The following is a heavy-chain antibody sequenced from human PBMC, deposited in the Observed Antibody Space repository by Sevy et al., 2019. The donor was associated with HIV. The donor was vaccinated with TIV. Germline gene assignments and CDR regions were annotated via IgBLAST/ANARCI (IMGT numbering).Heavy chain of an antibody. J-gene: IGHJ4*02. CDR2: INPNSGGT. D-gene: IGHD1-26*01. CDR3: ALIVGAIDFDY. CDR1: GYTFTGYY. V-gene: IGHV1-2*06. Sequence: ASAKVSCKASGYTFTGYYMHWVRQAPGQGLEWMGRINPNSGGTNYAQKFQGRVTMTRDTSISTAYMELSRLRSDDTAVYYCALIVGAIDFDYWGQGTLVTVSS.